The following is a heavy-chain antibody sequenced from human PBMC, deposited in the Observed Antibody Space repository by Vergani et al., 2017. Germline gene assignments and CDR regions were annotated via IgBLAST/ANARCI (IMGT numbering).Heavy chain of an antibody. CDR3: ARGRSPYGSSPVLSMDV. V-gene: IGHV1-2*02. Sequence: QVHLVQSGAEVKKPGDSVRVSCKASGYTFSDYYMHWVRQAPGQGLEWMGWITPNCDDTHYAQNFQGRVTMTRDTSISTAYMQLSRLTSDDTAVYFCARGRSPYGSSPVLSMDVWGQGTTVTVSS. J-gene: IGHJ6*02. D-gene: IGHD6-13*01. CDR2: ITPNCDDT. CDR1: GYTFSDYY.